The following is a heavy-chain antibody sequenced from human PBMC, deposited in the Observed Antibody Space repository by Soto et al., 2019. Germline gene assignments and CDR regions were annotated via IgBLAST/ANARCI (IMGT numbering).Heavy chain of an antibody. CDR3: AARLTIFGVVSPDDY. CDR2: ISGSGGST. CDR1: GFTFSSYA. Sequence: EVQLLESGGGLVQPGGSLRLSCAASGFTFSSYAMSWVRQAPGKGLEWVSAISGSGGSTYYADSVKGRFTISRDNSKNPLYLQMNSLRAEDTAVYYCAARLTIFGVVSPDDYWGQGTLVTVSS. V-gene: IGHV3-23*01. J-gene: IGHJ4*02. D-gene: IGHD3-3*01.